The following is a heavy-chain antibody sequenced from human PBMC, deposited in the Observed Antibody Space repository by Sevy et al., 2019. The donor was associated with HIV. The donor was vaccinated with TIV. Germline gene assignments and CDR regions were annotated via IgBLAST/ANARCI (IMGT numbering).Heavy chain of an antibody. V-gene: IGHV4-61*01. CDR2: MYYSGST. CDR3: ARVRGGYGGFCGFDY. D-gene: IGHD5-12*01. CDR1: GGSVSSSIYY. J-gene: IGHJ4*02. Sequence: SETLSLSCTVSGGSVSSSIYYWSWIRQPPGQGLEWIGYMYYSGSTNYNPSLKSRVTISVDTSKNQFSLKLSSVTAADTAVYYCARVRGGYGGFCGFDYWGQGTLVTVSS.